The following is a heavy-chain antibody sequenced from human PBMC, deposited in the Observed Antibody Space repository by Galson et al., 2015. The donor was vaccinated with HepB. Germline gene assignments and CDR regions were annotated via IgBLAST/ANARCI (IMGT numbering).Heavy chain of an antibody. CDR3: TRVFRKKYFDSSGIFDI. J-gene: IGHJ4*02. V-gene: IGHV3-49*03. D-gene: IGHD3-22*01. CDR2: IRSKPYGGTT. CDR1: GFTFGDYA. Sequence: SLRLSCAASGFTFGDYALTWFRQAPGKGLEWVSLIRSKPYGGTTEYVASVKARFTISRDDSKCIAFLKMNSLRTEDTAVYYCTRVFRKKYFDSSGIFDIWGQGTLVTVSS.